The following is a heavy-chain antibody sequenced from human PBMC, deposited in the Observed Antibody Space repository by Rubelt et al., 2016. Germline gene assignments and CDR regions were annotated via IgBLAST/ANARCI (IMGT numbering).Heavy chain of an antibody. D-gene: IGHD2-15*01. CDR3: ARDGGYCSGGSCYSVAEDYFDY. CDR2: IWYDGSNK. Sequence: VQLVESGGGLVQPGGSLRLSCAASGFTFSSYSMNWVRQAPGKGLEWVAVIWYDGSNKYYADSVKGRFTISRDNSKNTLYLQMNSLRAEDTAVYYCARDGGYCSGGSCYSVAEDYFDYWGQGTLVTVSS. CDR1: GFTFSSYS. J-gene: IGHJ4*02. V-gene: IGHV3-33*08.